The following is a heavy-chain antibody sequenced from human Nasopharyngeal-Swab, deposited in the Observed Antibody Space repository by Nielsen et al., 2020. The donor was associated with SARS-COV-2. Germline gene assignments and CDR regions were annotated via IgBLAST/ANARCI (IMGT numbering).Heavy chain of an antibody. Sequence: WVRQAPGQRIEWMGWINAGNGNTKYSQKFQGRVTITRDTSASTAYMELSSLRSEDTAVYYCARVGWYYDFWSGSQNWFDPWGQGTLVTVSS. V-gene: IGHV1-3*01. J-gene: IGHJ5*02. CDR2: INAGNGNT. CDR3: ARVGWYYDFWSGSQNWFDP. D-gene: IGHD3-3*01.